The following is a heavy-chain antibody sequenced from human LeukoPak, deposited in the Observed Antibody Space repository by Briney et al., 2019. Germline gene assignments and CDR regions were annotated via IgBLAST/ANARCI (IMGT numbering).Heavy chain of an antibody. V-gene: IGHV3-7*01. CDR3: ASRTSGYYHDY. Sequence: GGSLRLSCAVSGIAFSTYWMTWVRQAPGKGLEWVANIKGDGSEKHYVDSVEGRFSISRDNAKNSLYLQMNSLRAEDTAVYYCASRTSGYYHDYWGQGTLVTVSS. CDR2: IKGDGSEK. D-gene: IGHD3-22*01. J-gene: IGHJ4*02. CDR1: GIAFSTYW.